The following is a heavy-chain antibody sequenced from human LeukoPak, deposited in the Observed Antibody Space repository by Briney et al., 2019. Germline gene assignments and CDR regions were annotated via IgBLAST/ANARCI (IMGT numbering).Heavy chain of an antibody. Sequence: GASVKVSCKASGYTFTGYYMHWVRQAPGQGLEWMGRINPNSGGTNYAQKFQGRVTMTRDTSISTAYMELSRLRSDDTAVYYCARVPSRGDYALDYWGQGTLLTVSS. CDR1: GYTFTGYY. CDR2: INPNSGGT. D-gene: IGHD4-17*01. CDR3: ARVPSRGDYALDY. V-gene: IGHV1-2*06. J-gene: IGHJ4*02.